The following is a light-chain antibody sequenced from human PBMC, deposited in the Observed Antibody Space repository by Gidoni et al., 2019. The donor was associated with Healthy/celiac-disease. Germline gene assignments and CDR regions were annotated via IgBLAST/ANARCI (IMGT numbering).Light chain of an antibody. CDR1: QSISSY. CDR3: QQSYSTPRT. J-gene: IGKJ2*01. CDR2: AAS. Sequence: DIQMTQSPSSLTASVGDRFTITCHASQSISSYLYWYQQKPGKAPKLLIYAASSLQSGVPSRFSGSGSGTDFTLTISSLQPEDFATYYCQQSYSTPRTFGQGTKLEIK. V-gene: IGKV1-39*01.